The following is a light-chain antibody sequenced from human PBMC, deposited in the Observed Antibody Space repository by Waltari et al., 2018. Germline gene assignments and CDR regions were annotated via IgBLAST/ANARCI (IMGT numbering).Light chain of an antibody. Sequence: DIVMTQSPDFLAVSLGERATINCKSSQSVLYSANNKDYLAWYQQKPGQPPKLLIYWASTRESGVPDRFSGSGSGTDFTLTISSLKAEDVAVYYCQQYYGVPLTFGGGTKVEIK. J-gene: IGKJ4*01. CDR3: QQYYGVPLT. CDR1: QSVLYSANNKDY. CDR2: WAS. V-gene: IGKV4-1*01.